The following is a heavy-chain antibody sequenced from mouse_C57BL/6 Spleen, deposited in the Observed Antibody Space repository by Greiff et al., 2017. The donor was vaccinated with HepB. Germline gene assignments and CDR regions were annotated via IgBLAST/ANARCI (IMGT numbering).Heavy chain of an antibody. J-gene: IGHJ2*01. CDR2: IYPGSGNT. Sequence: VQRVESGAELVRPGASVKLSCKASGYTFTDYYINWVKQRPGQGLEWIARIYPGSGNTYYNEKFKGKATLTAEKSSSTAYMQLSSLTSEDSAVYFCARGGYYYGSSNLYYFDYWGQGTTLTVSS. V-gene: IGHV1-76*01. CDR1: GYTFTDYY. CDR3: ARGGYYYGSSNLYYFDY. D-gene: IGHD1-1*01.